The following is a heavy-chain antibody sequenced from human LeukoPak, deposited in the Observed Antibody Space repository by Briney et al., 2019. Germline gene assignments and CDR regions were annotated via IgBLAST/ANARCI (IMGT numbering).Heavy chain of an antibody. CDR3: AKSEDYSYGYSDY. V-gene: IGHV3-23*01. CDR2: ISGSGGST. Sequence: PGGSLRLSCAASGFTFSNYGMIWVRQAPGKGLEWVSAISGSGGSTYYADSVKGRFTISRDNSKNTLYLQMSSLRADDTAVYYCAKSEDYSYGYSDYWGQGTLVTVSS. D-gene: IGHD5-18*01. CDR1: GFTFSNYG. J-gene: IGHJ4*02.